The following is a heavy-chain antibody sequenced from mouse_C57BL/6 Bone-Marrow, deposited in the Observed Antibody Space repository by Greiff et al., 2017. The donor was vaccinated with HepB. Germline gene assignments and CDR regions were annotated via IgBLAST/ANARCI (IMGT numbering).Heavy chain of an antibody. D-gene: IGHD2-12*01. V-gene: IGHV5-6*03. J-gene: IGHJ4*01. CDR1: GFTFSSYG. Sequence: EVQVVESGGGLVQPGGSMKLSCAASGFTFSSYGMSWVRQTPDKRLEWVATISSGGSYTYYPDSVKGRFTISRDNAKNTLYLQMSSLKSEDTAMYYCARRLRSYYAMDYWGQGTSVTVSS. CDR3: ARRLRSYYAMDY. CDR2: ISSGGSYT.